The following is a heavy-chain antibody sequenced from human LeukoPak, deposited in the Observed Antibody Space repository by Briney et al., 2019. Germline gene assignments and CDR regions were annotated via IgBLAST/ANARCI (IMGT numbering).Heavy chain of an antibody. CDR3: AIQGFYDSSGRDAFDI. Sequence: ASVKVSCKASGYTFTSYGISWVRQAPGQGLEWMGWISAYNGNTNYAQKLQGRVTMTADTSTSTAYMELRSLRSDDTAVYYCAIQGFYDSSGRDAFDIWGQGTMVTVSS. D-gene: IGHD3-22*01. J-gene: IGHJ3*02. V-gene: IGHV1-18*01. CDR2: ISAYNGNT. CDR1: GYTFTSYG.